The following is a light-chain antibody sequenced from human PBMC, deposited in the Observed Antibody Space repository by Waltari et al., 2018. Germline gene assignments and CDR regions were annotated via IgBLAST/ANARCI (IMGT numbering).Light chain of an antibody. CDR3: QQTYSAPRT. V-gene: IGKV1-39*01. CDR2: AAS. Sequence: DIQMTQSPSSPSASVRDRVTITCRASQRISNNLNWYQQKPGKAPKLLIYAASRLQSGVPPRFSGSGSETDFTLTISSLQPEDFATYYCQQTYSAPRTFGQGTKLEI. CDR1: QRISNN. J-gene: IGKJ2*01.